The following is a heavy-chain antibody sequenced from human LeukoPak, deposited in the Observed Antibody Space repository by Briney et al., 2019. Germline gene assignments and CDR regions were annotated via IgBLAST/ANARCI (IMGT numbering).Heavy chain of an antibody. V-gene: IGHV3-7*01. CDR3: ARDRQWLLKYYFDY. Sequence: PGGSLRLSCAASGFTFSSYAMSWVRQAPGKGLEWVANIKQDGSEKYYVDSVKGRFTISRDNAKNSLYLQMNSLRAEDTAVYYCARDRQWLLKYYFDYWGQGTLVTVSS. CDR1: GFTFSSYA. CDR2: IKQDGSEK. D-gene: IGHD3-22*01. J-gene: IGHJ4*02.